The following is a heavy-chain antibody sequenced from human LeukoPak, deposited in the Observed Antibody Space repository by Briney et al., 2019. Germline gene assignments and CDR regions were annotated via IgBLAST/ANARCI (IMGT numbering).Heavy chain of an antibody. CDR2: ISYSGSTT. J-gene: IGHJ4*02. CDR1: GGSISSSSVY. CDR3: VRRTSGSYSDY. D-gene: IGHD1-26*01. Sequence: SETLSLTCTVSGGSISSSSVYWGWIRQPPGKGLEWIATISYSGSTTSYNPSLKSRVTISVDPSKNQFSLKLNSVTAADTAVYYCVRRTSGSYSDYWGQGTLVTASS. V-gene: IGHV4-39*01.